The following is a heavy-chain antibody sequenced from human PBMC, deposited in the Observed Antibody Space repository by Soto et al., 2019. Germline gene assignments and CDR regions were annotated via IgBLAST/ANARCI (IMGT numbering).Heavy chain of an antibody. CDR1: GGSISSYY. Sequence: PSETLSLTCTVSGGSISSYYWSWIRQPPGKGLEWIGYIYYSGSTNYNPSLKSRVTISVDTSKNQFSLKLSSVTAADTAVYYCARIGAPDYDFWSGSYYYYMDVWGKGTTVTVSS. CDR3: ARIGAPDYDFWSGSYYYYMDV. J-gene: IGHJ6*03. CDR2: IYYSGST. D-gene: IGHD3-3*01. V-gene: IGHV4-59*08.